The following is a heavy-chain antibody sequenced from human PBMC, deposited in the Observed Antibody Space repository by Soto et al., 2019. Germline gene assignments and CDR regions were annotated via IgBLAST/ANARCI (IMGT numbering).Heavy chain of an antibody. CDR1: GFTFSDHY. CDR2: TRNKANSYTT. CDR3: ARESSRDGYNLDTADFDY. V-gene: IGHV3-72*01. J-gene: IGHJ4*02. D-gene: IGHD5-12*01. Sequence: LRLSCAASGFTFSDHYMDWVRQAPGKGLEWVGRTRNKANSYTTEYAASVKGRFTISRDDSKNSLYLQMNSLKTEDTAVYYCARESSRDGYNLDTADFDYWGQRTLVTVSS.